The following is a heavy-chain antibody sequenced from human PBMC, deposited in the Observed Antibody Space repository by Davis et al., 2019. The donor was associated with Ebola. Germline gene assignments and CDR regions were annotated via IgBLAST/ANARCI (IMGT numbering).Heavy chain of an antibody. CDR2: IRSKANSYAT. J-gene: IGHJ4*02. Sequence: GESLKISCAASGITFSGSAMHWVRQASGKGLEWVGRIRSKANSYATAYAASVKGRFTISRDDSKNTAYLQMNSLKTEDTAVYYCTRHEVDYGSGSYCPFDYWGQGTLVTVSS. CDR3: TRHEVDYGSGSYCPFDY. CDR1: GITFSGSA. V-gene: IGHV3-73*01. D-gene: IGHD3-10*01.